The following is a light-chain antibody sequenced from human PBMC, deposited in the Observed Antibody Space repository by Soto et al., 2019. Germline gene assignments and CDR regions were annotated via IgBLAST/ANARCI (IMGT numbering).Light chain of an antibody. CDR3: QQNYITGWT. V-gene: IGKV1-5*01. Sequence: DIQMTQSPSTLSASIGDRVTITCRASESISNWLAWYQQKPGTAPKVLIYHASNLQSGVPSRFSGSGSGTDFTLTISSLQPEDFATYYCQQNYITGWTFGQGTKVDIK. CDR1: ESISNW. J-gene: IGKJ1*01. CDR2: HAS.